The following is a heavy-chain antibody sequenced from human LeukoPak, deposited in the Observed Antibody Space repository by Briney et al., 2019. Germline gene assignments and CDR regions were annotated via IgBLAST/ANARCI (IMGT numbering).Heavy chain of an antibody. V-gene: IGHV1-18*01. CDR1: GYTFTSYG. CDR2: ISAYNGNT. J-gene: IGHJ6*02. CDR3: ASDRAHSGSKTYYYYGMDV. D-gene: IGHD3-22*01. Sequence: ASVKVSCKAPGYTFTSYGISWVRQAPGQGLEWMGWISAYNGNTNYAQKLQGRVTMTTDTSTSTAYMELRSLRSDDTAVYYCASDRAHSGSKTYYYYGMDVWGQGTTVTVSS.